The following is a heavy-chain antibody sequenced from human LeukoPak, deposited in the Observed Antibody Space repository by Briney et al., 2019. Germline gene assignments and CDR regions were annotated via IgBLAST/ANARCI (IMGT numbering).Heavy chain of an antibody. J-gene: IGHJ3*02. CDR2: ISSSGSAT. V-gene: IGHV3-48*01. D-gene: IGHD1-26*01. CDR1: GFTFSTHS. CDR3: ARDGVGATAGPADVFDI. Sequence: GGSLRLSCAASGFTFSTHSINWVRQALGKGLEWVSYISSSGSATHYADSVKGRFTISRDNAENSLYLQMNSLRAEDTAVYYCARDGVGATAGPADVFDIWGQGTMVTVSS.